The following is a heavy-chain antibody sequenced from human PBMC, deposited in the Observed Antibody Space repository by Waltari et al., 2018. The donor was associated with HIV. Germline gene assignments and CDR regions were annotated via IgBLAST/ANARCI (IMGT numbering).Heavy chain of an antibody. CDR2: IYDSGST. CDR1: GGPNSSSSYH. Sequence: QLQLQESGPGLVKPSETLSLTCTVPGGPNSSSSYHWGWFRQPPGKGLEWIGNIYDSGSTYYSPSLKSRVTMSVDTSKNQFSLKLSSVTAADTAVYYCARLEIDNSGYYYDDHWGQGTLVTVSS. V-gene: IGHV4-39*01. J-gene: IGHJ4*02. CDR3: ARLEIDNSGYYYDDH. D-gene: IGHD3-22*01.